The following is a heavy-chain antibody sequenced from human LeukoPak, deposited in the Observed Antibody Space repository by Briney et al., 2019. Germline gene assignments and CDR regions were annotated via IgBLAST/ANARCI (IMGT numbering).Heavy chain of an antibody. D-gene: IGHD3-3*01. Sequence: ASVKASCTASGYTFTSYAMNWVRQAPGQGLEWMGWINTNTGNPTYAQGFTGRFVFSLDTSVSTAYLQISSLKAEDTAVYYCARAKEDDFWSGYSGHPDYWGQGTLVTVSS. J-gene: IGHJ4*02. CDR1: GYTFTSYA. CDR3: ARAKEDDFWSGYSGHPDY. V-gene: IGHV7-4-1*02. CDR2: INTNTGNP.